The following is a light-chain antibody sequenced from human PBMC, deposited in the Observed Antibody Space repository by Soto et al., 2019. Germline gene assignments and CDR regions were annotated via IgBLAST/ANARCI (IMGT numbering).Light chain of an antibody. J-gene: IGLJ3*02. CDR3: AAWDDSLNGFWV. V-gene: IGLV1-44*01. Sequence: QSVLTQPPSASGTPGQRVTISCSGSRSNIGSNTVNWYQQFPGTAPKLLIYSNNQRPPGVPDRFSGSKSGTSASLAISGPQSEDEADYYCAAWDDSLNGFWVFGGGTKLTVL. CDR2: SNN. CDR1: RSNIGSNT.